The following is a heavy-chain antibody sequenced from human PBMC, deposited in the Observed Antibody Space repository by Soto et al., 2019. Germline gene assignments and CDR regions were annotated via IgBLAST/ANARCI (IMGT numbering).Heavy chain of an antibody. V-gene: IGHV4-39*01. CDR2: IYYSGST. Sequence: PSETLSLTCTVSAGSISSSSYYWGWIRQPPGKGLEWIGSIYYSGSTYYNPSLKSRVTISVDTSKNQFSLKFSSVTASDSAVYYCASITTSYYYYGMDVWGQGTTVTVSS. D-gene: IGHD4-17*01. J-gene: IGHJ6*02. CDR1: AGSISSSSYY. CDR3: ASITTSYYYYGMDV.